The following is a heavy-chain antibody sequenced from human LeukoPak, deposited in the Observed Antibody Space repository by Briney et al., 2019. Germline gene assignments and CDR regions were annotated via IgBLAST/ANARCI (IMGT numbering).Heavy chain of an antibody. CDR1: GFTFSSYA. J-gene: IGHJ5*02. CDR3: AKRLYYDSSGYYYHNWFDP. Sequence: GGSLRVSCAASGFTFSSYAMSWVRQAPGKGLEWVSAISGSGGSTYYADSVKGRFTISRDNSKNTLYLQMNSLRAEDTAVYYCAKRLYYDSSGYYYHNWFDPWGQGTLVTVSS. V-gene: IGHV3-23*01. CDR2: ISGSGGST. D-gene: IGHD3-22*01.